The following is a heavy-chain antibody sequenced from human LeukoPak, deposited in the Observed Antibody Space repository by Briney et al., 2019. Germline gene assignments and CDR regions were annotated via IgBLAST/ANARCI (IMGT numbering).Heavy chain of an antibody. J-gene: IGHJ4*02. V-gene: IGHV4-61*02. D-gene: IGHD2-15*01. CDR2: IYTSGST. CDR3: ARVQTALAWSGGSCTDY. CDR1: GGSISSGSFY. Sequence: PSQTLSLTCTVSGGSISSGSFYWSWIRQPPGKGLEWIGRIYTSGSTNYNPSLKSRVTISVDTTKNQFSLKLSSVTAADTAVYYCARVQTALAWSGGSCTDYWGQGTLVTVSS.